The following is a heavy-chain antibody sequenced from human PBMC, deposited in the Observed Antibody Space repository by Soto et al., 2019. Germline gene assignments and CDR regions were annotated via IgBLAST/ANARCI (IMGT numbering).Heavy chain of an antibody. CDR3: ARDYYDSSAPPIAFDY. CDR2: ISSSSSYI. Sequence: GGSLRLSCAASGFTFSSYSMNWVRQAPGKGLEWVSSISSSSSYIYYADSVKGRFTISRDNAKNSLYLQMNSLRAEDTAVYYCARDYYDSSAPPIAFDYWGQGTLVTVS. V-gene: IGHV3-21*01. J-gene: IGHJ4*02. CDR1: GFTFSSYS. D-gene: IGHD3-22*01.